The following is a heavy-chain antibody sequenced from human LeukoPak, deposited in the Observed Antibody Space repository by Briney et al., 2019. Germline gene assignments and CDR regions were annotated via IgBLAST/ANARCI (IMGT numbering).Heavy chain of an antibody. D-gene: IGHD1-26*01. Sequence: GGSLRLSCAASGFTFSPVWMHWVRQAPGKGLMWVSHIINDGSYTTYADSVKGRFTIPRDNAKNTVYLQMNSLRAEDTAVYYCAKGSYYHDYWGQGTLVTVSS. CDR1: GFTFSPVW. CDR2: IINDGSYT. V-gene: IGHV3-74*01. J-gene: IGHJ4*02. CDR3: AKGSYYHDY.